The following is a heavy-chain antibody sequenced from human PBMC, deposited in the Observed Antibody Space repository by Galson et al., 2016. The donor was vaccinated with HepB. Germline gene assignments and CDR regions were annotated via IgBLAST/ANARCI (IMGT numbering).Heavy chain of an antibody. CDR3: ARQQPTGDAPEL. J-gene: IGHJ4*02. CDR2: ITYSGTT. CDR1: GFSVRGSNYH. Sequence: SETLSLTCIVFGFSVRGSNYHWGWIRQSPGKGLEWVGSITYSGTTYYNPSLKSRVTVSVDTSRDHFSLMLESVTAADTAVYYCARQQPTGDAPELWGQGTRVTGSS. D-gene: IGHD2-21*02. V-gene: IGHV4-39*01.